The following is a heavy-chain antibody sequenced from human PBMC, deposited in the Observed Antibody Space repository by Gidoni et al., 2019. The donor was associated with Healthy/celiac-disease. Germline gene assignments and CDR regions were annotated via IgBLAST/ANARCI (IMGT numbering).Heavy chain of an antibody. CDR3: AKDLYCSGGSCYPGGNDY. CDR1: GFTFSSSA. CDR2: MSGSGGST. D-gene: IGHD2-15*01. Sequence: EVQLLESGGGLVQPGGSLRLSCAASGFTFSSSARSWVRQAPGKGLEWVSAMSGSGGSTYYADSVKGRFTISRDNSKNPLYLQMNSLRAEDTAVYYWAKDLYCSGGSCYPGGNDYWGQGTLVTVSS. J-gene: IGHJ4*02. V-gene: IGHV3-23*01.